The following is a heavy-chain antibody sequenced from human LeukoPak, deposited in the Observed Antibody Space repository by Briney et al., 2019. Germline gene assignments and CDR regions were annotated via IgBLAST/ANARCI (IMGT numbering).Heavy chain of an antibody. D-gene: IGHD3-9*01. CDR1: GGSISSGGYY. Sequence: SETLSLTCTVSGGSISSGGYYWSWIRQHPGKGLEWIGYFCYSGSTYYNPSLKSRVTISVDTSKNQFSLKLSSVTAADTAVYYCARSGGILTGYYPSLSFDYWGQGTLVTVSS. CDR3: ARSGGILTGYYPSLSFDY. V-gene: IGHV4-31*03. CDR2: FCYSGST. J-gene: IGHJ4*02.